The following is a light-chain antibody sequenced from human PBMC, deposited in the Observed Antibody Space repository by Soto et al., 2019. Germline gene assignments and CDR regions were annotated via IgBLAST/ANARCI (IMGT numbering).Light chain of an antibody. CDR3: QQYHNWPPLFT. V-gene: IGKV3-15*01. CDR1: QSVNTY. Sequence: EIVMTQSPATLSVSPGERVTLSCRASQSVNTYLAWCQQRPGQAPRLLIYGASARATGVPARFSGSGSGSEFNLTITSLQSEDFAIYYCQQYHNWPPLFTFGPGTRGDIK. J-gene: IGKJ3*01. CDR2: GAS.